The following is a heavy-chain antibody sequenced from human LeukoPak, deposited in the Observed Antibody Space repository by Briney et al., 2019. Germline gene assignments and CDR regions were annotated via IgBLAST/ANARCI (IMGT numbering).Heavy chain of an antibody. D-gene: IGHD1-14*01. CDR2: INHSGGT. CDR1: GGSISSGDYY. CDR3: ARGRRTKTRRGKPGTGIFHFDY. J-gene: IGHJ4*02. V-gene: IGHV4-34*01. Sequence: SETLSLTCAVSGGSISSGDYYWTWIRQPPGKGLEWIGEINHSGGTDYNTSLTSRVSISVDSSKNQFSLRLSSVTAADTATYYCARGRRTKTRRGKPGTGIFHFDYWGQGSLVTVS.